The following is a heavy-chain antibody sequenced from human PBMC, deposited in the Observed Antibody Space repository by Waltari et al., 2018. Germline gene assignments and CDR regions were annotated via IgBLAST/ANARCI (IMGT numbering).Heavy chain of an antibody. CDR1: GLTFRRYG. J-gene: IGHJ4*02. Sequence: QVRLVESGGGVVQPGGYLRLSCTSSGLTFRRYGMHWVRQTPGKGLEWVAFIQYEGSEKSFTDFVKGRFTISRDNSKSTLYLQMNSLRPDDTAIYYCAKSRFSGSFHYFDYWGQGILVTVSS. CDR3: AKSRFSGSFHYFDY. V-gene: IGHV3-30*02. CDR2: IQYEGSEK. D-gene: IGHD3-22*01.